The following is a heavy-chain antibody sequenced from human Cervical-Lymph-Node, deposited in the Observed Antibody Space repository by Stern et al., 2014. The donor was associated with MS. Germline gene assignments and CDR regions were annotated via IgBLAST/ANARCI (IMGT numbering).Heavy chain of an antibody. CDR3: VREGESLKNFDY. J-gene: IGHJ4*02. CDR2: INPRDATT. V-gene: IGHV1-46*01. CDR1: GNILTRYY. Sequence: QVQLVQSGAEVKEPGASVKLSCKPSGNILTRYYMHWVRQAPGQRLEWVALINPRDATTNYAQKFRGRVTMTRDTSTSTVYMELTSLRSEDTAVYYCVREGESLKNFDYWGQGTLVTVSS.